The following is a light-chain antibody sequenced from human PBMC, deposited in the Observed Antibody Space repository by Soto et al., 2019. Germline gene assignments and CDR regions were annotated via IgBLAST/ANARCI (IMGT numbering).Light chain of an antibody. CDR3: QQYGAPIT. J-gene: IGKJ5*01. CDR2: GAS. V-gene: IGKV3-20*01. CDR1: QSVSSSY. Sequence: VLPQSPGTLSLSPVERATLSCRASQSVSSSYLAWYQQKPGQAPRLLIYGASSRATGIPARFSGSGSGTDFTLTISRLEPEDFAVYYCQQYGAPITFGQGTRLEI.